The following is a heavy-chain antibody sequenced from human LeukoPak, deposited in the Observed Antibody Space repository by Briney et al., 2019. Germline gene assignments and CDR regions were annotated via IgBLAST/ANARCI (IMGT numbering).Heavy chain of an antibody. CDR1: GDSISSGGFY. CDR2: IYSTGTT. Sequence: SETLSLTCSVSGDSISSGGFYWHWIRHPPEKRLEWIGYIYSTGTTYYNPSLTSRLTMSLDTSKNQFSLKVTSVTAADTAVYFCARDRPDSTSPTTVGRFDPWGQGTLVTVSS. D-gene: IGHD2-2*01. CDR3: ARDRPDSTSPTTVGRFDP. V-gene: IGHV4-31*03. J-gene: IGHJ5*02.